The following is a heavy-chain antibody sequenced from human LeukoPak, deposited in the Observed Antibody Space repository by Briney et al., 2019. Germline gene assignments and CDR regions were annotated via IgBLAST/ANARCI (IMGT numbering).Heavy chain of an antibody. J-gene: IGHJ4*02. V-gene: IGHV4-59*01. CDR1: GGSISSYY. Sequence: PSETVSLTCTVSGGSISSYYWSWIRQPPGKGLEWIGYIYYSGSTNYNPSLKSRVTISVDTSKNQFSLKLSSVTAADTAVYYCARTSIAAAGLHFDYWGQGTLVTVSS. D-gene: IGHD6-13*01. CDR2: IYYSGST. CDR3: ARTSIAAAGLHFDY.